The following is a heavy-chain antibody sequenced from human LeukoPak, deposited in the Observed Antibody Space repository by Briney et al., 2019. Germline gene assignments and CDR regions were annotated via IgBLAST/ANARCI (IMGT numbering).Heavy chain of an antibody. CDR1: GYSISSGYY. CDR2: IYHSGST. Sequence: SETLSLTCAVSGYSISSGYYWGWIRQPPGKGLEWIGSIYHSGSTYYNPSLKSRVTISVDTSKNQFSLKLSSVTAADTAVYYCARRLMVRGVKFSIDYWGQGTLVTVSS. V-gene: IGHV4-38-2*01. CDR3: ARRLMVRGVKFSIDY. J-gene: IGHJ4*02. D-gene: IGHD3-10*01.